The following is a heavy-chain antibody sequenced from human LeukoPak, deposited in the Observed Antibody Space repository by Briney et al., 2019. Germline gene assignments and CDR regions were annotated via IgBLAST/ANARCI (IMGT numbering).Heavy chain of an antibody. D-gene: IGHD3-22*01. Sequence: SETLSLTWAVYGASFSGYCWGSLRQPPGKGLEWLGEINHSGSTNYNPSLKSRVTISVDTSKNQFSLKLSSVTAADTAVYYCARVHYDSSSCDIWGQGTMVTVSS. CDR2: INHSGST. CDR1: GASFSGYC. J-gene: IGHJ3*02. CDR3: ARVHYDSSSCDI. V-gene: IGHV4-34*01.